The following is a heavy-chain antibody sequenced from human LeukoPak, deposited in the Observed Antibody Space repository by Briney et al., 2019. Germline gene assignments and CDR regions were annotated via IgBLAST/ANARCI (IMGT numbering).Heavy chain of an antibody. D-gene: IGHD5-18*01. CDR3: ARDRRYSYGYDAFDI. Sequence: SETLSLTCTVSGGSISSYYWSWIRQPPGKGLEWIGYIYYSGSTNYSPSLKSRVTISVDTSKNQFSLKLSSVTAADTAMYYCARDRRYSYGYDAFDIWGQGTMVTVSS. CDR1: GGSISSYY. CDR2: IYYSGST. V-gene: IGHV4-59*12. J-gene: IGHJ3*02.